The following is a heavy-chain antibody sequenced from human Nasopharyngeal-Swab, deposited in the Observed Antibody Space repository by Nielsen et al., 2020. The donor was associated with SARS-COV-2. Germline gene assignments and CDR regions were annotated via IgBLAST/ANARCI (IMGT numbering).Heavy chain of an antibody. D-gene: IGHD5-18*01. Sequence: GGSLRLSCAASGFTFSSYGMHWVRQAPGKGLEWVAFIRYDGSNKYYADSVKGRFTTSRDNSKNTLYLQMNSLRAEDTAVYYCAKDSMDTAMVYDYYYYYMDVWGKGTTVTVSS. CDR1: GFTFSSYG. CDR2: IRYDGSNK. CDR3: AKDSMDTAMVYDYYYYYMDV. V-gene: IGHV3-30*02. J-gene: IGHJ6*03.